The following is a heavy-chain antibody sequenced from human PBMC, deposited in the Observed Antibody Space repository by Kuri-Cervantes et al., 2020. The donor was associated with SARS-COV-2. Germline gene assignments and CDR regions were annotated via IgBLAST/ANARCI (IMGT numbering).Heavy chain of an antibody. CDR2: ISYDGSNK. CDR3: ARDGVADYYYYYMDV. Sequence: GESLKISCAASGFTFSSYAMHWVRQAPGKGLEWVAVISYDGSNKYYADSVKGRFTISRDNSKNTMYLQMNSLRAEYTAVDYCARDGVADYYYYYMDVWGKGTTVTVSS. V-gene: IGHV3-30*04. D-gene: IGHD2-15*01. CDR1: GFTFSSYA. J-gene: IGHJ6*03.